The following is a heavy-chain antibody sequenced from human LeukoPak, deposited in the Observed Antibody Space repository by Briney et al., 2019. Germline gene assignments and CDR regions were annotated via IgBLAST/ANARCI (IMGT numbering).Heavy chain of an antibody. J-gene: IGHJ6*03. CDR2: INHSGST. Sequence: PSETLSLTCAVYGGSFSGYYWSWIRQPPGKGLEWIGEINHSGSTNYNPSLKSRVTISVDTSKNQFSLKLSSVTAADTAVYYCARSLEGRVGYYYYYMDVWGKGTTVTVSS. CDR3: ARSLEGRVGYYYYYMDV. CDR1: GGSFSGYY. D-gene: IGHD1-1*01. V-gene: IGHV4-34*01.